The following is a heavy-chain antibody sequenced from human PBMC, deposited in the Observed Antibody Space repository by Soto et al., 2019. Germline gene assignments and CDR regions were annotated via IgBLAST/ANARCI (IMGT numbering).Heavy chain of an antibody. CDR3: ARAQRIAARLDY. Sequence: ASVKVSCKASGGTFSSYAISWVRQSPGQGLEWMGGIIPIFGTANYAQKFQGRVMITADESTSTAYMELSSLRSEDMAVYYCARAQRIAARLDYWGQGTLVTVS. J-gene: IGHJ4*02. V-gene: IGHV1-69*13. CDR1: GGTFSSYA. CDR2: IIPIFGTA. D-gene: IGHD6-6*01.